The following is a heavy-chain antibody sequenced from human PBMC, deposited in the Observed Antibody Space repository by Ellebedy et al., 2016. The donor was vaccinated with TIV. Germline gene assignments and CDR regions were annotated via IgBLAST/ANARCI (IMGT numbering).Heavy chain of an antibody. Sequence: GESLKISCAASGFTFSSYEMNWVRQAPGKGLEWVSYISSSGSTIYYADSVEGRFTISRDNAKNSLYLQMNRLRAEDTAVYYCARDIRGCSGGSCYGMDVWGQGTTVTVSS. D-gene: IGHD2-15*01. J-gene: IGHJ6*02. V-gene: IGHV3-48*03. CDR1: GFTFSSYE. CDR2: ISSSGSTI. CDR3: ARDIRGCSGGSCYGMDV.